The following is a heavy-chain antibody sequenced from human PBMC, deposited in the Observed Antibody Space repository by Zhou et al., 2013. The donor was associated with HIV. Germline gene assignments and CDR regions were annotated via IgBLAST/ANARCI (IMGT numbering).Heavy chain of an antibody. CDR1: GGTFSSYA. CDR3: TRDRTYYNDSSGYSFFDY. CDR2: IVPIFATA. D-gene: IGHD3-22*01. V-gene: IGHV1-69*12. J-gene: IGHJ4*02. Sequence: QVQLVQSGTEVKKPGSSVKVSCKASGGTFSSYAFSWVRQAPGQGLEWLGGIVPIFATANYAQKFQGRVTITADEPTSTAYMELSSLRSEDTAVYYCTRDRTYYNDSSGYSFFDYWAREPWSPSPQ.